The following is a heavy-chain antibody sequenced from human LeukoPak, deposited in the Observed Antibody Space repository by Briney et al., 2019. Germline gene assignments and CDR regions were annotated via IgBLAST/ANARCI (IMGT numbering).Heavy chain of an antibody. J-gene: IGHJ6*02. V-gene: IGHV4-59*01. CDR2: IYYSGGT. CDR3: ARGGVMDV. D-gene: IGHD2-8*01. CDR1: GGSSSDYY. Sequence: SETLSLTCTVSGGSSSDYYWSWIRQPPGKGLEWIGYIYYSGGTNYNPSLKSRVTISVDTSKNQFSLKLSSVTAADTAVYYCARGGVMDVWGQGTTVTVSS.